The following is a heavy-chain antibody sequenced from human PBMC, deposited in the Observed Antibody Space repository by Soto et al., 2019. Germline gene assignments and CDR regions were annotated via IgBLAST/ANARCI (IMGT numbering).Heavy chain of an antibody. CDR1: GGSISSSSYY. CDR3: ASLRRDSDGYGRSRGY. J-gene: IGHJ4*02. D-gene: IGHD5-18*01. CDR2: IYYSGSA. Sequence: QLQLQESGPGLVKPSETLSLTCTVSGGSISSSSYYWGWIRQPPGKGLEWIGSIYYSGSAYYNPSLKSRVTIAVDTSKNHFPLKVSSGTAADTAVYYCASLRRDSDGYGRSRGYCGQGTLVTVSS. V-gene: IGHV4-39*01.